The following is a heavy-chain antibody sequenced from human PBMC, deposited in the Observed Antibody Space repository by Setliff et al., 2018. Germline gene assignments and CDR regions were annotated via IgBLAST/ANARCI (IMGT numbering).Heavy chain of an antibody. CDR2: ISGHNGNT. V-gene: IGHV1-18*01. D-gene: IGHD1-1*01. CDR3: ARASTSIDPYDLDY. J-gene: IGHJ4*02. CDR1: GYTFNDYG. Sequence: ASVKVSCKTSGYTFNDYGIAWVRQAPGQGPEWMGWISGHNGNTYYSPKFDGRVTLTTDTSTSTAYMELRGLESDDTAVYYCARASTSIDPYDLDYWGQGTLVTVSS.